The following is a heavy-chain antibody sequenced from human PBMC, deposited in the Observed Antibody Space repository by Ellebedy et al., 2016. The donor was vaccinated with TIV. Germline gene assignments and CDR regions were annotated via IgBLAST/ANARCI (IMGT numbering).Heavy chain of an antibody. D-gene: IGHD2-21*02. CDR3: STLSDTGY. CDR2: INGDGGFT. J-gene: IGHJ4*01. V-gene: IGHV3-74*01. Sequence: GESLKISCVASGFAFSSYAMNWVRQAPGKGLVWLSRINGDGGFTSHADFVKGRFTISRDNAKNTLYLQMNSLKAEDTAMYYCSTLSDTGYWGHGTLVTVSS. CDR1: GFAFSSYA.